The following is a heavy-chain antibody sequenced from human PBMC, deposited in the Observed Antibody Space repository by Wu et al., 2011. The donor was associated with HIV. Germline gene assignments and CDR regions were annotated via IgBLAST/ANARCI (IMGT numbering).Heavy chain of an antibody. CDR2: LDPEDGET. V-gene: IGHV1-69-2*01. CDR3: ARQIRGLNEFDV. Sequence: EVQLVQSGSEVKKPGATVKISCKVSGYTFTDDYIHWVQQAPEKGFEWVGLLDPEDGETRYSEKFQGRVTMVADTSLDTAYMQLTSLRSEDTAVFYXARQIRGLNEFDVWGQGTLAPSPQ. CDR1: GYTFTDDY. J-gene: IGHJ4*02. D-gene: IGHD3-10*01.